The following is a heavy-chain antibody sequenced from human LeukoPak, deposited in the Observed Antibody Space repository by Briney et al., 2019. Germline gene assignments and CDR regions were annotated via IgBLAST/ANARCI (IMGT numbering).Heavy chain of an antibody. CDR1: GFTFRSYG. CDR2: TSNDGSNK. D-gene: IGHD6-13*01. J-gene: IGHJ4*02. CDR3: AKDRDIAAAGYLFDY. Sequence: GGSLRLSCATSGFTFRSYGMHWVCQAPGKGLEWVAVTSNDGSNKYYADSVKGRFTISRDNSKNTLYLQMNSLRAEDTAVYYCAKDRDIAAAGYLFDYWGQGTLVTVSS. V-gene: IGHV3-30*18.